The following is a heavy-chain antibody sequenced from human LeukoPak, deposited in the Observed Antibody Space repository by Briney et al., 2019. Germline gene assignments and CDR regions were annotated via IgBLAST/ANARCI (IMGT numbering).Heavy chain of an antibody. CDR1: GGSFSGYY. Sequence: SETLSLTCVVYGGSFSGYYWSWIRQPPGKGLEWMGEINHSGSTNYNPSLKSRVTISVDTSKNQFSLKLSSVTAADTAVYYCAREGFGEFYFDYWGQGTLVTVSS. CDR3: AREGFGEFYFDY. V-gene: IGHV4-34*01. CDR2: INHSGST. J-gene: IGHJ4*02. D-gene: IGHD3-10*01.